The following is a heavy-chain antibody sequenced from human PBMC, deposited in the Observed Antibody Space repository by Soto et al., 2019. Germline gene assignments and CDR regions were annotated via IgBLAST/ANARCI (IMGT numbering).Heavy chain of an antibody. Sequence: EVQLLESGGGLVQPGGSLRLSCAASGFTFSSYAMSWVRQAPGKGLEWVSVISGSGGSTYYADSVKGRFTISRDNSKNTLYLQMNSLRAEDTAVYYCAKDPHGDYLLNWFGPWGQGTLVTVSS. J-gene: IGHJ5*02. CDR2: ISGSGGST. CDR3: AKDPHGDYLLNWFGP. D-gene: IGHD4-17*01. CDR1: GFTFSSYA. V-gene: IGHV3-23*01.